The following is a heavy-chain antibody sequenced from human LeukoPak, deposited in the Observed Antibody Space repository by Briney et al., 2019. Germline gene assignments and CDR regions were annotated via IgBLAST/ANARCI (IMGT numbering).Heavy chain of an antibody. Sequence: SETLSLTCTVSGGSISSYYWSWIRQPPGKGLEWIGSIYYSGSTYYNPSLKSRVTISVDTSKNQFSLKLNSVTAADTAVYYCARHRYDYDSSGYFDYWGQGTQVTVSS. D-gene: IGHD3-22*01. CDR1: GGSISSYY. J-gene: IGHJ4*02. V-gene: IGHV4-59*08. CDR2: IYYSGST. CDR3: ARHRYDYDSSGYFDY.